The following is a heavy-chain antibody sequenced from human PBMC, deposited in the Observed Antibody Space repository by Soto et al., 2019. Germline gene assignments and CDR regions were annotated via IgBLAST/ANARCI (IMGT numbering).Heavy chain of an antibody. Sequence: EVQLLESGGGLVQPGGSLRLSCAASGVTCSSYAMSWVRQAPGKGLEWVSAISGSGGSTYYADSVKGRFTISRDNSTNPLYLQMNRLRAEDTAVYYCAKDPCSGGSCYSFGLFDYWGQGTLVTVSS. CDR1: GVTCSSYA. CDR3: AKDPCSGGSCYSFGLFDY. J-gene: IGHJ4*02. V-gene: IGHV3-23*01. D-gene: IGHD2-15*01. CDR2: ISGSGGST.